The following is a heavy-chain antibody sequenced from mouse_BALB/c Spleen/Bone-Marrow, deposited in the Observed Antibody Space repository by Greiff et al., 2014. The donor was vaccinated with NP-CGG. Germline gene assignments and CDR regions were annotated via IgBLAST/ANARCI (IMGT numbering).Heavy chain of an antibody. CDR1: GFTLSSFG. D-gene: IGHD1-1*01. CDR3: ARSGSSSGYFDY. J-gene: IGHJ2*01. CDR2: ISSGSSTI. Sequence: VQLQQPGGGLVQPGGSRKLSCAASGFTLSSFGMHWVRQAPEKGLEWVAYISSGSSTIYYADTVMGRFTISRDNPKNTLFLQMTSLRSEDTAMYYCARSGSSSGYFDYWGQGTTLTVSS. V-gene: IGHV5-17*02.